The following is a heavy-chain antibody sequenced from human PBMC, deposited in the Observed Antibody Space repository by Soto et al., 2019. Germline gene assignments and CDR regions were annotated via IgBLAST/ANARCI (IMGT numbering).Heavy chain of an antibody. CDR1: GGSFSGYY. CDR2: INHSGST. V-gene: IGHV4-34*01. Sequence: QVQLQQRGAGLLKPSETMSLTCAVYGGSFSGYYWSWIRQPPGKGLEWIGEINHSGSTNYNPSLKSRVTISVDTSKNQFSLKLSSVTAADTAVYYCARPITLGNSYYMDVCGKGTTVTVSS. CDR3: ARPITLGNSYYMDV. J-gene: IGHJ6*03. D-gene: IGHD3-10*01.